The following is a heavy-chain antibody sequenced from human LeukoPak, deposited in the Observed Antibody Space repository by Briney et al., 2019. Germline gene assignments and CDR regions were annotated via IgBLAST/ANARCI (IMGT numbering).Heavy chain of an antibody. Sequence: ASVKVSCKASGYTFTSYYMHWVRQAPGQGLEWVGIINPSGGSTSYAQKFQGRVTMTRDTSTSTVYMELSSLRSEDTAVYYCAGGTTNTKGAFDMWGQGTMVTVSS. J-gene: IGHJ3*02. V-gene: IGHV1-46*01. CDR3: AGGTTNTKGAFDM. CDR1: GYTFTSYY. D-gene: IGHD2-8*01. CDR2: INPSGGST.